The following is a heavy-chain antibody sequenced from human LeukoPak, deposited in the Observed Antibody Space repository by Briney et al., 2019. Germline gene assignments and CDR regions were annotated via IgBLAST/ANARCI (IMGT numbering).Heavy chain of an antibody. V-gene: IGHV4-34*01. J-gene: IGHJ4*02. CDR2: INHSGST. CDR1: GGSFSGYY. D-gene: IGHD3-22*01. CDR3: ARADGYYDSSGPVDY. Sequence: SETLSLTCAVYGGSFSGYYWSWIRQPPGKGLEWIGEINHSGSTNYNPSLKGRVTISVDTSKNQFSLKLSSVTAADTAVYYCARADGYYDSSGPVDYWGQGTLVTVSS.